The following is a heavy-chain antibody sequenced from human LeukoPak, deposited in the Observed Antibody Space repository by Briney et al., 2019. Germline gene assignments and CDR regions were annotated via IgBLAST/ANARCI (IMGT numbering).Heavy chain of an antibody. Sequence: SVKVSCKASVGTFSSYAISWVRQAPGQGLEWMGGIIPIFGTANYAQKFQGRVTITAEESTSTAYMELSSLRSEDTAVYYCAREYGSGSYFEAHWGQGTLVTVSS. J-gene: IGHJ4*02. CDR3: AREYGSGSYFEAH. CDR1: VGTFSSYA. D-gene: IGHD3-10*01. CDR2: IIPIFGTA. V-gene: IGHV1-69*01.